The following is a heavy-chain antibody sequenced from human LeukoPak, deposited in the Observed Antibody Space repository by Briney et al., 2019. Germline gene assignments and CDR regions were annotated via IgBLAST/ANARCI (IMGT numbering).Heavy chain of an antibody. D-gene: IGHD3-22*01. CDR2: INTNTGNP. Sequence: ASVKVSCKASGYTFTSYAMNWVRQAPGQGLEWMGWINTNTGNPTYAQGFTGRLVFSLDTSVSTAYLQISSLKAEDTAVYYCARDGLPGRYYYDSSGYYYEPPTNFDYWGQGTLVTVSS. V-gene: IGHV7-4-1*02. CDR3: ARDGLPGRYYYDSSGYYYEPPTNFDY. CDR1: GYTFTSYA. J-gene: IGHJ4*02.